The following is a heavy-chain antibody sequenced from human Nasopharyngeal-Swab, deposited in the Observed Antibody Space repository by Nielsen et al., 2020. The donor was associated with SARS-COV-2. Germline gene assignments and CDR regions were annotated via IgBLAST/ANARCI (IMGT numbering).Heavy chain of an antibody. Sequence: GGSLRLSCKTSGFTFGDYAMSWFRQAPGKGLEWVGFIRSKTYGVAPEYAASVKGRFTISKDGAESIAYLQMNSLETEDTGVYYCARSVGSFYGQGAFDIWGQGTMVTVSS. CDR1: GFTFGDYA. CDR2: IRSKTYGVAP. CDR3: ARSVGSFYGQGAFDI. D-gene: IGHD1-26*01. V-gene: IGHV3-49*01. J-gene: IGHJ3*02.